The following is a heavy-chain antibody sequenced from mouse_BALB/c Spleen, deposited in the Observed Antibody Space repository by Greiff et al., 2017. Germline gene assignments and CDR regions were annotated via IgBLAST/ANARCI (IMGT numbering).Heavy chain of an antibody. CDR1: GFTFSSYA. Sequence: VQGVESGGGLVKPGGSLKLSCAASGFTFSSYAMSWVRQTPEKRLEWVASISSGGSTYYPDSVKGRFTISRDNARNILYLQMSSLRSEDTAMYYCARGSYDGYFDYWGQGTTLTVSS. V-gene: IGHV5-6-5*01. CDR3: ARGSYDGYFDY. CDR2: ISSGGST. J-gene: IGHJ2*01. D-gene: IGHD2-3*01.